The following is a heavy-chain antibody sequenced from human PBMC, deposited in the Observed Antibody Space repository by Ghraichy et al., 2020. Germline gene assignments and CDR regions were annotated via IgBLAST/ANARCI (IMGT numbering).Heavy chain of an antibody. D-gene: IGHD6-13*01. J-gene: IGHJ4*02. CDR3: ARGTFDYSREDHGGAFDY. V-gene: IGHV3-48*03. CDR1: GFTFSDNE. Sequence: GESPNISCAASGFTFSDNEMNWVRQAPGKGLEWVAYIAASRDTIYYADSVRGRFTISRAKSSVFLQMDSLRAEDTATYYCARGTFDYSREDHGGAFDYWGQGTQVTVSS. CDR2: IAASRDTI.